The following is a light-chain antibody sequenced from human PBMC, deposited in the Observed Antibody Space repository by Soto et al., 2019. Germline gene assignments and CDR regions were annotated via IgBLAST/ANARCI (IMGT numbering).Light chain of an antibody. V-gene: IGLV2-14*01. CDR3: SSYTSSSTLVV. J-gene: IGLJ1*01. CDR2: DVS. CDR1: SSDVGGYNY. Sequence: SALTQPASVSGSPGQSITISCTGTSSDVGGYNYVSWCQQHPGKAPKLMIYDVSNRPSGVSNRFSGSKSGNTASLTISGLQAEDEADYYCSSYTSSSTLVVFGTGTKLTVL.